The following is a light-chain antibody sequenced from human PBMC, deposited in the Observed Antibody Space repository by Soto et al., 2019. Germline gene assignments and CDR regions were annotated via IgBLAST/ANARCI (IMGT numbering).Light chain of an antibody. Sequence: QSVLTQPASVSGSPGQSITISCTGTSSDVGAYNYVSWYQQHPGKAPKLMIYEVSNRPSGVSDRFSGSRSGNTASLTISGLQAEDESDYYCSSYTSSSTWVFGGGTQL. CDR1: SSDVGAYNY. CDR3: SSYTSSSTWV. CDR2: EVS. V-gene: IGLV2-14*01. J-gene: IGLJ3*02.